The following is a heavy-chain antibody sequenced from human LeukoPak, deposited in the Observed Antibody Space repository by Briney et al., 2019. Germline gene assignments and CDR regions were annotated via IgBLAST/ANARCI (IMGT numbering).Heavy chain of an antibody. J-gene: IGHJ5*02. V-gene: IGHV3-30*02. Sequence: DGSNKSYADSVKGRFTISRDNSKTTLYLQMNSLRAEDTAVYYCAKRDCSGGSCYGGNWFDPWGQGTLVTVSS. D-gene: IGHD2-15*01. CDR3: AKRDCSGGSCYGGNWFDP. CDR2: DGSNK.